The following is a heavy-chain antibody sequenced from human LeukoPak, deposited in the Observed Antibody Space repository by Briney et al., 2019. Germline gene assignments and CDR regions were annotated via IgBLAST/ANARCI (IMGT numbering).Heavy chain of an antibody. CDR1: GFTVSSNY. Sequence: GGSLRLSCAASGFTVSSNYMSWVRQAPGKGLEWVSVIYSGGSTYYADSVKGRFTISRDNSKNTLYLQMNSLRAEDTAVYYCAKDEMSGSYYLGYFDYWGQGTLVTVSS. D-gene: IGHD1-26*01. J-gene: IGHJ4*02. CDR3: AKDEMSGSYYLGYFDY. CDR2: IYSGGST. V-gene: IGHV3-53*05.